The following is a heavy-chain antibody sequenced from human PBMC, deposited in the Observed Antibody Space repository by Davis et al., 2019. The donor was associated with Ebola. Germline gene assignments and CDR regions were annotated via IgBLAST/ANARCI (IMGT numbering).Heavy chain of an antibody. CDR3: ARVHEQSAGTDY. CDR2: ISGRDSYI. D-gene: IGHD6-13*01. J-gene: IGHJ4*02. V-gene: IGHV3-21*01. Sequence: GESLKISCAASGFTFSSYSMNWVRQAPGKGLEWVSSISGRDSYIYYADSVKGRFTISRDNAKNSLYLHMNGLRVGDTAIYYCARVHEQSAGTDYWGQGTLVTVSS. CDR1: GFTFSSYS.